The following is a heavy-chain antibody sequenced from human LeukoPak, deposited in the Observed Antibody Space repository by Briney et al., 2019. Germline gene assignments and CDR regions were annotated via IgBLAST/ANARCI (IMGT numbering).Heavy chain of an antibody. Sequence: PGGSLRLSCAASGFTFSSNGMHWVRQAPGKGLEWVANIKQDGSEKYYVDSVKGRFTISRDNAKNSLYLQMNSLRAEDTAVYYCASGYPPYYFDYWGQGTMVTVSS. CDR2: IKQDGSEK. CDR3: ASGYPPYYFDY. CDR1: GFTFSSNG. J-gene: IGHJ4*02. D-gene: IGHD5-18*01. V-gene: IGHV3-7*01.